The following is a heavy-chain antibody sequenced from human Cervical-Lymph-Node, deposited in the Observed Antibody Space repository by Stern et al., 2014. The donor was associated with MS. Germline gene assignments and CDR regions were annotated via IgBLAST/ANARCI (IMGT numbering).Heavy chain of an antibody. Sequence: VQLEESGAEVKKPGASVKVSCKASGYTFTSYGISWVRQAPGQGLEWMGWISAYNGNTNYAQKLQGRVTMTTDTSTSTAYMELRSLRSDDTAVYYCAFGNYDFWSGYYTDDYWGQGTLVTVSS. CDR3: AFGNYDFWSGYYTDDY. CDR2: ISAYNGNT. J-gene: IGHJ4*02. V-gene: IGHV1-18*01. CDR1: GYTFTSYG. D-gene: IGHD3-3*01.